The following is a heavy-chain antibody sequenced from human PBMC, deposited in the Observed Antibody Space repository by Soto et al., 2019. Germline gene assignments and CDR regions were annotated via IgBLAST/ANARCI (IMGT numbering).Heavy chain of an antibody. CDR1: GFTFSSFV. V-gene: IGHV3-74*01. Sequence: EVQLVESGGGLVQPGGSLRLSCAASGFTFSSFVMHWVRQAPGKGLVWVSRIDNDGSDTKYADSVKGRFTISRDNPRNTLELQMSSLRAEDTALYFCVRDREGYNFWGQGTMVTVSS. J-gene: IGHJ3*01. CDR3: VRDREGYNF. CDR2: IDNDGSDT. D-gene: IGHD5-12*01.